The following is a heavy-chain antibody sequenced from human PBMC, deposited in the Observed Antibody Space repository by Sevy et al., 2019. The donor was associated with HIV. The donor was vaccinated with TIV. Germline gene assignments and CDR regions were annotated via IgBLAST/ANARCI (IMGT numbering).Heavy chain of an antibody. CDR3: ARELGNYDILTGSINWFDP. J-gene: IGHJ5*02. CDR2: INPNSGGT. V-gene: IGHV1-2*02. Sequence: ASVKVSCKASGYTFTGYYMHWVRQAPGQGLEWMGWINPNSGGTNYAQKFQGRVTMTRDTSISTAYMELSRLRSDDTAVYYCARELGNYDILTGSINWFDPWGQGTLVTVSS. CDR1: GYTFTGYY. D-gene: IGHD3-9*01.